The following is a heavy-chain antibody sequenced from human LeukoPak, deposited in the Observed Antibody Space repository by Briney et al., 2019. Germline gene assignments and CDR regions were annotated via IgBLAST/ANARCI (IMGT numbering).Heavy chain of an antibody. CDR2: IIPIFGTA. J-gene: IGHJ5*02. CDR3: ASLQVVAATSVS. Sequence: ASVKVSCKASGGTFSSYAISWVRQAPGQGLEWMGGIIPIFGTANYAQKFQGRVTITADKSTSTAYMELSSLRSEDTAVYYCASLQVVAATSVSWGQGTLVTVSS. D-gene: IGHD2-15*01. CDR1: GGTFSSYA. V-gene: IGHV1-69*06.